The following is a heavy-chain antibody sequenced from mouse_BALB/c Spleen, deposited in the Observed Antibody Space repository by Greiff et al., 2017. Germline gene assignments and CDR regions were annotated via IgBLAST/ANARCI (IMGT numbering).Heavy chain of an antibody. CDR1: GFTFNTYA. CDR3: ARDKLEEAWFAY. CDR2: IRSKSNNYAT. Sequence: VESGGGLVQPKGSLKLSCAASGFTFNTYAMNWVRQAPGKGLEWVARIRSKSNNYATYYADSVKDRFTISRDDSQSMLYLQMNNLKTEDTAMYYCARDKLEEAWFAYWGQGTLVTVSA. J-gene: IGHJ3*01. V-gene: IGHV10-1*02.